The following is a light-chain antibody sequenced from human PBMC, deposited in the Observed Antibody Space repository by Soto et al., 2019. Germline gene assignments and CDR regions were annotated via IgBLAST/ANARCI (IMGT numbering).Light chain of an antibody. CDR2: DVS. Sequence: DMEMTQSPSSLSAAVWDRVTITCQASQDISNYLNWYQQKPWKAPKVLIYDVSNLETGVPSRFSGSGSGTAFRLTISNLQPEDIATYYCQKGSTFGGGTKVEIK. J-gene: IGKJ4*02. V-gene: IGKV1-33*01. CDR3: QKGST. CDR1: QDISNY.